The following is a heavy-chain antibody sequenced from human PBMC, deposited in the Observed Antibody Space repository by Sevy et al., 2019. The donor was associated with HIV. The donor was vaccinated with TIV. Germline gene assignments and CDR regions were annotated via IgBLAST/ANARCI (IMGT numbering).Heavy chain of an antibody. CDR3: VRDERAIASHFDY. D-gene: IGHD2-21*01. V-gene: IGHV3-48*02. CDR2: FDRTDIT. Sequence: GGTLRLSCEASGFTLSSYTMNWVRQSPEKGLEWVATFDRTDITHYADSVKRRFIISRDTAKNALFLQMNSLRDDDTAMYFCVRDERAIASHFDYWGRGTLVTVSS. J-gene: IGHJ4*02. CDR1: GFTLSSYT.